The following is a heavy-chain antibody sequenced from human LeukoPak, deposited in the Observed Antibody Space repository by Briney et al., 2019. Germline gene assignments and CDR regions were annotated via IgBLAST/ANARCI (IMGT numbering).Heavy chain of an antibody. V-gene: IGHV1-69*05. J-gene: IGHJ4*02. D-gene: IGHD3-22*01. CDR1: GGTFSSYA. Sequence: GASVKVSCKASGGTFSSYANSWVRQAPGQGPEWMGGIIPIFGTANYAQKFQGRVTITTDESTSTAYMELSSLRSEDTAVYYCARAPYDSSGLYFDYWGQGTLVTVSS. CDR2: IIPIFGTA. CDR3: ARAPYDSSGLYFDY.